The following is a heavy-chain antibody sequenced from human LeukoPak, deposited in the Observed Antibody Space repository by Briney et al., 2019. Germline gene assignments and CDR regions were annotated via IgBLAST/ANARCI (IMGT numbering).Heavy chain of an antibody. CDR3: ARDTYESAEFDY. CDR1: GFTFSSYG. D-gene: IGHD3-3*01. CDR2: IWYDGSNK. J-gene: IGHJ4*02. Sequence: HPGGSLRLSCAASGFTFSSYGMHWVRQAPGKGLEWVAIIWYDGSNKYYADSVKGRFTISRDNSKNTLSLQMNSLRAEDTAVYYCARDTYESAEFDYWGQGTLVTVSS. V-gene: IGHV3-33*08.